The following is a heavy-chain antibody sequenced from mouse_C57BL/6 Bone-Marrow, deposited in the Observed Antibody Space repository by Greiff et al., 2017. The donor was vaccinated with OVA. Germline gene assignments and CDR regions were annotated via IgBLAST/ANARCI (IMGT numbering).Heavy chain of an antibody. D-gene: IGHD1-1*01. J-gene: IGHJ2*01. Sequence: VQLQQSGPVLVKPGASVKMSCKASGYTYTDYYMNWVKQSHGKSLEWIGVINPYNGGTSYNQKFKGKATLTVDKSSSTAYMELNSLTSEDSAVYYCARTVLRDYWGQGTTLTVSS. CDR2: INPYNGGT. CDR3: ARTVLRDY. CDR1: GYTYTDYY. V-gene: IGHV1-19*01.